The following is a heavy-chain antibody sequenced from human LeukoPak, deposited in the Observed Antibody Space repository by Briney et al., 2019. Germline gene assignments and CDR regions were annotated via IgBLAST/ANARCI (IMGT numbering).Heavy chain of an antibody. CDR3: PRQTCSGSSCFLFYSGMDV. J-gene: IGHJ6*02. CDR2: IHYSGDT. CDR1: GGSFSSTSYY. V-gene: IGHV4-39*01. D-gene: IGHD2-15*01. Sequence: SETLSLTCTVSGGSFSSTSYYWNWIRQPPGKGLEWIGSIHYSGDTSYNPSLNSRITIAVDTSKNQSSLKLSSVTATDTAVYYCPRQTCSGSSCFLFYSGMDVWGQGTTVTVSS.